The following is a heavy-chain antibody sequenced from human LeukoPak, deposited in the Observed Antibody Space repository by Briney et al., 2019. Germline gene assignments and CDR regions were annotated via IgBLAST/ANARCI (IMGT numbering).Heavy chain of an antibody. CDR2: IYDSGIT. Sequence: PSETLSLTCTVSGASVSSGSYYWSWIRQPPGKGLEWIGCIYDSGITYYIPSLQSRVTISLDTSKNQFSLKLSSVTAADTAVYFCARHSSSSRGWFDPWGQGTLVTVSS. CDR1: GASVSSGSYY. D-gene: IGHD6-6*01. V-gene: IGHV4-61*01. J-gene: IGHJ5*02. CDR3: ARHSSSSRGWFDP.